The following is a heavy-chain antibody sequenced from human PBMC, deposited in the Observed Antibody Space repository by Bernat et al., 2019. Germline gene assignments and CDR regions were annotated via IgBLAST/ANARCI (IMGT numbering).Heavy chain of an antibody. CDR1: GGSFSGYY. CDR3: AGGKGVVTAI. CDR2: INHSGST. Sequence: QVQLQQWGAGLLKPSETLSLTCAVYGGSFSGYYWTWIRQPPGKGLEWIGEINHSGSTNYNPSLKSRVTISVDTSKNQFSLKLSSVTAADTAVYYCAGGKGVVTAIWGQGTLVTV. J-gene: IGHJ4*02. D-gene: IGHD2-21*02. V-gene: IGHV4-34*01.